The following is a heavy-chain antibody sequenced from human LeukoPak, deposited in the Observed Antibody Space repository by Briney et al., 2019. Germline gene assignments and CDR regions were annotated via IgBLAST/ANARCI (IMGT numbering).Heavy chain of an antibody. Sequence: GGSPRLSSAASGFIFSSYAMSWVRQAPGKGLEWVSGISGSGGSTNYADSVKGRFTISRDNSKDTLYLQMNSLRAEDTAVYYCAKDSRYSGNFKAFDIWGQGTMVTVSS. CDR2: ISGSGGST. V-gene: IGHV3-23*01. J-gene: IGHJ3*02. D-gene: IGHD1-26*01. CDR1: GFIFSSYA. CDR3: AKDSRYSGNFKAFDI.